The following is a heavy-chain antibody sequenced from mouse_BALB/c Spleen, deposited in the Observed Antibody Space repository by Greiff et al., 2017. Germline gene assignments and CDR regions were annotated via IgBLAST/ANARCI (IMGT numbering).Heavy chain of an antibody. D-gene: IGHD2-4*01. CDR3: AIYDYDSYFDY. V-gene: IGHV5-17*02. CDR1: GFTFSSFG. CDR2: ISSGSSTI. J-gene: IGHJ2*01. Sequence: VQLKESGGGLVQPGGSLSLSCAASGFTFSSFGMHWVRQAPEKGLEWVAYISSGSSTIYYADTVKGRFTISRDKPKNILFLQMTSLRSEDTATYYCAIYDYDSYFDYWGQGTTLTVSS.